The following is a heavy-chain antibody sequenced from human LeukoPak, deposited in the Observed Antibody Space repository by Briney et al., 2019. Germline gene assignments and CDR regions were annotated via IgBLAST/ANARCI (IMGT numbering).Heavy chain of an antibody. CDR2: LSGSGGST. CDR1: GFTFSSYA. Sequence: QPGGSLRLSCAASGFTFSSYAMSWFRQAPGKGLEWVSALSGSGGSTYYADSVKGRFTISRDNSKNTLYLQMNSLRAEDTAVYHCAKDPYDDYALDYWGQGTLVTVSS. V-gene: IGHV3-23*01. D-gene: IGHD4-17*01. J-gene: IGHJ4*02. CDR3: AKDPYDDYALDY.